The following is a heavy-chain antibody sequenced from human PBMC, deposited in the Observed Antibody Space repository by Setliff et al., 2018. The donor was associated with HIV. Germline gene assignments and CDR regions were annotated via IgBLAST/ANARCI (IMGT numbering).Heavy chain of an antibody. CDR2: IHYTGNT. CDR3: AREGDGIDF. J-gene: IGHJ4*02. CDR1: GYSISSGYY. V-gene: IGHV4-38-2*02. Sequence: SETLSLTCAVSGYSISSGYYWGWIRQPPGKGPEWIGTIHYTGNTYHNPSLKSRVTISVEASKNQISLKLTAVTAADSAVYYCAREGDGIDFWGQGTLVTVSS. D-gene: IGHD2-21*02.